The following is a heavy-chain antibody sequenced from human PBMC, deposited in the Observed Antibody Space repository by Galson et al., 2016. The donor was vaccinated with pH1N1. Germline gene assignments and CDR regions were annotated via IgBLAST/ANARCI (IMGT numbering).Heavy chain of an antibody. J-gene: IGHJ6*02. CDR3: ARVGDFWSYYYYNMDV. D-gene: IGHD3-3*01. CDR2: ISYDGSNK. CDR1: GFTFNKYG. V-gene: IGHV3-30*03. Sequence: SLRLSCAASGFTFNKYGMHWVRQAPGKGLEWVAVISYDGSNKYYADSVKGRFTISRDDSKNMLYLQMNSLRAEDTAVYYCARVGDFWSYYYYNMDVWGQGTTVTVSS.